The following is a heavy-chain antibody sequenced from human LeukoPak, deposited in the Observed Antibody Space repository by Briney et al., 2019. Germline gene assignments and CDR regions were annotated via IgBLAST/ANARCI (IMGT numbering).Heavy chain of an antibody. V-gene: IGHV1-8*03. CDR1: GYTFTTYD. J-gene: IGHJ3*02. CDR3: ARDFHYSGSGSYYNRAFDI. CDR2: MNPSSGNT. Sequence: ASVKVSCKASGYTFTTYDITWVRQATGQGLEWMGWMNPSSGNTAYAQKFQGRVTITRNTSISTAYMELSSLRSEDTAVYFCARDFHYSGSGSYYNRAFDIWGQGTVVTVSS. D-gene: IGHD3-10*01.